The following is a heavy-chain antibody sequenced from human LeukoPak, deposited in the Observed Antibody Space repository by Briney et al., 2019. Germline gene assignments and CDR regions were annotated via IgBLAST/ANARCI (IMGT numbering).Heavy chain of an antibody. J-gene: IGHJ4*02. V-gene: IGHV4-39*07. CDR1: GGSISSSSYY. D-gene: IGHD4-17*01. CDR2: IYYSGST. Sequence: SETLSLTCTVSGGSISSSSYYWGWIRQPPGKGLEWIGSIYYSGSTYYNPSLKSRVTISLDTSKNQFSLKLTSVTAADTAVYYCARGPFDYGDFDYWGQGTLVTVSS. CDR3: ARGPFDYGDFDY.